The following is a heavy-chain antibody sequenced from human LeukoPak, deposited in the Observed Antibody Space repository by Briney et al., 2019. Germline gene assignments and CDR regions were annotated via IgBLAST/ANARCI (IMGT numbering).Heavy chain of an antibody. D-gene: IGHD3-22*01. CDR3: ARSYDSGGYFYYGMDV. CDR1: GGSISSYY. Sequence: KSSETLSLTCTVSGGSISSYYWSWIRQPPGKGLEWIGYIFYSGSTDYNPSLKSRVTISVDTSKNQFSLKLSSVTTADTAVYSCARSYDSGGYFYYGMDVWGQGTTVTVSS. V-gene: IGHV4-59*01. CDR2: IFYSGST. J-gene: IGHJ6*02.